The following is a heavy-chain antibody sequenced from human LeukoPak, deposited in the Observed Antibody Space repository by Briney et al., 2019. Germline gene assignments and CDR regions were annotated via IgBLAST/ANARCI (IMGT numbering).Heavy chain of an antibody. CDR2: IYPGDSDT. Sequence: GESLKISCKGSGYSFSNYWIGWVRQMPGKGLEWMGIIYPGDSDTRYSPSFQGQVTISADKSISTAYLQWSSLKASDTAMYYCAVSYYDSSGYYPTPYDAFDIWGQGTMVTVSS. D-gene: IGHD3-22*01. CDR1: GYSFSNYW. J-gene: IGHJ3*02. V-gene: IGHV5-51*01. CDR3: AVSYYDSSGYYPTPYDAFDI.